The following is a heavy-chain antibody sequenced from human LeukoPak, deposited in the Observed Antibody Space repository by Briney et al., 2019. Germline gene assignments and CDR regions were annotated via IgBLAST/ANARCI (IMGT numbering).Heavy chain of an antibody. CDR3: ACLAVEPAAANWFDP. J-gene: IGHJ5*02. Sequence: GGSLRLSCAASELIVSSNYMSWVRQAPGKGLEWVSIIYPGGTTYYAESVKGRFTISRDNSKNTLYLQVNNLRAEDTAVYYRACLAVEPAAANWFDPWGQGTLVTVSS. CDR2: IYPGGTT. CDR1: ELIVSSNY. V-gene: IGHV3-66*02. D-gene: IGHD2-2*01.